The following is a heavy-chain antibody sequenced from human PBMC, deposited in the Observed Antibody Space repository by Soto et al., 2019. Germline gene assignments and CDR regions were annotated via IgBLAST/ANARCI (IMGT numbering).Heavy chain of an antibody. D-gene: IGHD4-4*01. CDR2: FYYRGNT. Sequence: SETLSLTCTVSGGSISSSTYYWGWIRQPPGKGLEWIGGFYYRGNTYYNPSLKSRVTISVDTSKNQFSLRLSSVTAADTAVYYCATYSNGYVNIPGTGVTPFDYWGQGTLVTVSS. J-gene: IGHJ4*02. V-gene: IGHV4-39*01. CDR1: GGSISSSTYY. CDR3: ATYSNGYVNIPGTGVTPFDY.